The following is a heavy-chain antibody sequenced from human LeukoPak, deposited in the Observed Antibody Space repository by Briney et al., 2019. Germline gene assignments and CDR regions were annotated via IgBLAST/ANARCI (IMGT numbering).Heavy chain of an antibody. J-gene: IGHJ4*02. CDR2: IHPTVGDT. CDR3: ARGGQWLDREIDY. Sequence: ASVKVSCKASGYTFTSYYLHWVRQAPGQGLEWMGIIHPTVGDTTYAQKFQGRVTMTRDMSTGTVYMDLSSLRSEDTAVYFCARGGQWLDREIDYWGQGTLVTVSS. V-gene: IGHV1-46*01. CDR1: GYTFTSYY. D-gene: IGHD6-19*01.